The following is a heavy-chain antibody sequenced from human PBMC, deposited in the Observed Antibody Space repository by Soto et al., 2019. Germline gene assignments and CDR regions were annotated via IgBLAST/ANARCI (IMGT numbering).Heavy chain of an antibody. J-gene: IGHJ4*02. Sequence: PGGSLRLSCAASGFTFSSYAMSWVRQAPGKGLEWVSAISGSGGSTYYADSVKGRFTISRDNSKNTLYLQMNSLRAEDTAVYYCTKDLCSGGSCYQDYWGQGTLVTVSS. V-gene: IGHV3-23*01. D-gene: IGHD2-15*01. CDR2: ISGSGGST. CDR3: TKDLCSGGSCYQDY. CDR1: GFTFSSYA.